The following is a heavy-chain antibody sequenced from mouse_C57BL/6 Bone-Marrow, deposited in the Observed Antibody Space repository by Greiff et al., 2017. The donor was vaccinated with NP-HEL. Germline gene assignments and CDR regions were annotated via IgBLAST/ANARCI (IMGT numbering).Heavy chain of an antibody. D-gene: IGHD2-4*01. J-gene: IGHJ2*01. Sequence: EVQLQQSGAELVRPGASVKLSCTASGFNIKDDYMHWVKQRPEQGLEWIGWIDPENGDTEYASKFQGKATITAATSSNTAYLQLSSLTSEDTAVYYCTSSGGSDYDGGYWGQGTTLTVSS. CDR3: TSSGGSDYDGGY. CDR1: GFNIKDDY. CDR2: IDPENGDT. V-gene: IGHV14-4*01.